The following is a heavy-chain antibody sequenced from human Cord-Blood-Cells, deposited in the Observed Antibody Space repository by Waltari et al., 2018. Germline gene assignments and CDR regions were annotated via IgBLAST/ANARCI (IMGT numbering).Heavy chain of an antibody. Sequence: QVQLVESGGGVVQPGRSLRLSCAASGFTFSRYGMHWVRQAPGKGLEWVAVISYDGSNKYYADSVKGRFTISRDNSKNTLYLQMNSLRAEDTAVYYCAKDGGGKLVDYWGQGTLVTVSS. J-gene: IGHJ4*02. D-gene: IGHD6-6*01. CDR1: GFTFSRYG. CDR3: AKDGGGKLVDY. V-gene: IGHV3-30*18. CDR2: ISYDGSNK.